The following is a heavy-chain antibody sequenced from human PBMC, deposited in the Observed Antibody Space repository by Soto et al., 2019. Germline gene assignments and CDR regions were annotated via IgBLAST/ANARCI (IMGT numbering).Heavy chain of an antibody. J-gene: IGHJ4*02. CDR3: AREAYTTMATAFDF. V-gene: IGHV3-33*01. Sequence: QVQLVESGGGVVQPGGSLRLSCAASGFTFTSYGMHWVRQAPGNALEWVADIWYDGSHKKYADSVKGRFTISRDNSKNTQYHKFHGLRAEDTAVYYSAREAYTTMATAFDFWGQGTLVTVSS. CDR1: GFTFTSYG. D-gene: IGHD5-18*01. CDR2: IWYDGSHK.